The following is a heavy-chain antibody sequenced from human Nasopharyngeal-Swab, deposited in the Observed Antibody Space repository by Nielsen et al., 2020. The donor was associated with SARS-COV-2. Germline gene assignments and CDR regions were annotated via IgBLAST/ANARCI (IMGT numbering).Heavy chain of an antibody. Sequence: GESLKISCAASGFTVSGNFMTWVRQAPGKGLGWVSVIYSAGQTNYADSVKGRFTISRDNSKNTLYLQMNSLRAEDTAVYYCARGVGVDDFWSGRFDYWGQGTLVTVSS. J-gene: IGHJ4*02. CDR2: IYSAGQT. CDR3: ARGVGVDDFWSGRFDY. V-gene: IGHV3-53*01. D-gene: IGHD3-3*01. CDR1: GFTVSGNF.